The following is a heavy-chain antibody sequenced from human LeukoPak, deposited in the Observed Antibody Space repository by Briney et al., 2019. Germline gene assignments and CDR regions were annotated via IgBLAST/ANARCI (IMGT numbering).Heavy chain of an antibody. CDR2: IYYSGST. V-gene: IGHV4-31*03. CDR3: ARESAGIAAERIPGVSFDY. J-gene: IGHJ4*02. CDR1: GGSISSGGYY. D-gene: IGHD6-13*01. Sequence: SETLSLTCTVSGGSISSGGYYWSWIRQHPGKGLEWIGYIYYSGSTYYNPSLKSRVTISVDTSKNQFSLKLSSVTAADTAVYYCARESAGIAAERIPGVSFDYWGQGTLVTVSS.